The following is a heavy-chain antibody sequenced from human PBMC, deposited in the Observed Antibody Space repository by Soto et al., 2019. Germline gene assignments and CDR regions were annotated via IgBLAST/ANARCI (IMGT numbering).Heavy chain of an antibody. D-gene: IGHD3-3*01. CDR1: GGSISSYY. CDR2: IYYSGST. CDR3: ARDTITIFGVDYYGMDV. V-gene: IGHV4-59*01. J-gene: IGHJ6*02. Sequence: KPSETLSLTCTVSGGSISSYYWSWIRQPPGKGLEWIGYIYYSGSTNYNPSLKSRVTISVDTSKNQFSLKLSSVTAADTAVYYCARDTITIFGVDYYGMDVWGQGTTVTVSS.